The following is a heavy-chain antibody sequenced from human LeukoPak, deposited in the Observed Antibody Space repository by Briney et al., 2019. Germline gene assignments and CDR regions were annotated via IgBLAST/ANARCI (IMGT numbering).Heavy chain of an antibody. CDR1: GGSFSGYY. CDR2: INHSGST. D-gene: IGHD3-22*01. J-gene: IGHJ4*02. CDR3: AKPYYYDSSGYSY. V-gene: IGHV4-34*01. Sequence: PSETLSLTCAVYGGSFSGYYWSWIRQPPGKGLEWIGEINHSGSTNYNPSLKSRVTISVDTSKNQFSLKLSSVTAADTAVYYCAKPYYYDSSGYSYWGQGTLVTVSS.